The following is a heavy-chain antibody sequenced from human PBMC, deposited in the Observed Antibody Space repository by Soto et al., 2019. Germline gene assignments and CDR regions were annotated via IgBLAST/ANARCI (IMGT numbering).Heavy chain of an antibody. CDR1: GGTFSSYT. Sequence: QVQLVQSGAEVKNPGSSVKVSCKASGGTFSSYTISWVRQAPGQGLEWMGRIIPILGIANYAQKFQGRVTITADKSTSTAYMELSSLRSGDTAVYYWESGPTNMVVGPAAMVYWGQGPLVTVSS. CDR3: ESGPTNMVVGPAAMVY. V-gene: IGHV1-69*02. CDR2: IIPILGIA. J-gene: IGHJ4*02. D-gene: IGHD2-2*01.